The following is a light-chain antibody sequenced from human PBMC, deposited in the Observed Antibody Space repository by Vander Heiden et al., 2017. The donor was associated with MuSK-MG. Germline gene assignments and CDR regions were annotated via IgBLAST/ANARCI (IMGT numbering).Light chain of an antibody. Sequence: DIVLNQSPASLALSPGERATISCKSRQNLLQSSNNKNYLSWYQQKPGQPPRLLFYWASARDSGVPARFSASGSGTDFTLSISSLQAEDVAIYYCHQYYATPYTFGQGTKLEIK. V-gene: IGKV4-1*01. CDR1: QNLLQSSNNKNY. CDR3: HQYYATPYT. J-gene: IGKJ2*01. CDR2: WAS.